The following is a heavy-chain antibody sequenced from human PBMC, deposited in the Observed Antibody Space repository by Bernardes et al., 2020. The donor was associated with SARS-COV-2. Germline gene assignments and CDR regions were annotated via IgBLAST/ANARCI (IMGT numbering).Heavy chain of an antibody. CDR1: GFTFSSYA. J-gene: IGHJ4*02. CDR2: ISVSGGST. CDR3: AKEQVWYCSSTSCSVGYFDY. Sequence: GGSLRLSCAASGFTFSSYAMSWVRQAPGKGLEWFSAISVSGGSTYYADSVKGRFTISRDNSKNTLYLQMNSLRAEDTAVYYCAKEQVWYCSSTSCSVGYFDYWGQGTLVTVSS. V-gene: IGHV3-23*01. D-gene: IGHD2-2*01.